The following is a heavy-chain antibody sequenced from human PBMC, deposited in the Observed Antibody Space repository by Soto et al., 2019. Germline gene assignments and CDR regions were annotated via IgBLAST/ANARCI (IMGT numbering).Heavy chain of an antibody. CDR3: ARYHRQHLPLSYGMDV. Sequence: ASVKVSCKASGGTFSSYAISWVRQAPGQGLEWMGGIIPIFGTANYAQKFQGRVTITADESTSTAYMELSSLRSEDTAVYYCARYHRQHLPLSYGMDVWGQGTTVTVSS. CDR1: GGTFSSYA. D-gene: IGHD2-2*01. J-gene: IGHJ6*02. V-gene: IGHV1-69*13. CDR2: IIPIFGTA.